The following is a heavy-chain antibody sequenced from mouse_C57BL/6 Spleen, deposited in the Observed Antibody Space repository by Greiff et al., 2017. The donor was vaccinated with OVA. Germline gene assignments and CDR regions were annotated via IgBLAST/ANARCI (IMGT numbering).Heavy chain of an antibody. CDR2: IYPSDSET. V-gene: IGHV1-61*01. CDR3: ARGDYDYFDD. D-gene: IGHD2-4*01. Sequence: QVQLQQPGAELVRPGSSVKLSCKASGYTFTSYWMDWVKQRPGQGLEWIGNIYPSDSETHYNQKFKDKATLTVDKSSSTAYMQLSSLTSEDSAVYYCARGDYDYFDDWGQGTTLTVSS. CDR1: GYTFTSYW. J-gene: IGHJ2*01.